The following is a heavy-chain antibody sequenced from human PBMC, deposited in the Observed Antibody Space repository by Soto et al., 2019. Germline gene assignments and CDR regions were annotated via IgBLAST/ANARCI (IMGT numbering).Heavy chain of an antibody. CDR3: ARGNSYYYDSSGYYYVSALFDY. Sequence: QVQLQESGPGLVKPSETLSLTCTVSGGSVSSGRYYWSWIRQPPGKGLEGIGYIYYSGGTNYNPSLQSRVTISVYPSKTQFSLKLSSVTAADTAVYYCARGNSYYYDSSGYYYVSALFDYWGQGTLVTVSS. J-gene: IGHJ4*02. D-gene: IGHD3-22*01. CDR2: IYYSGGT. CDR1: GGSVSSGRYY. V-gene: IGHV4-61*01.